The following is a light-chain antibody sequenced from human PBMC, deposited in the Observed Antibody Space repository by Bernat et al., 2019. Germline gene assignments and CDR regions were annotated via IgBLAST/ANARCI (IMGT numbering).Light chain of an antibody. Sequence: QSVLTQPPSASGTPGQRVTISCSGSTSNIGSNYVYWYQQLPGTAPKLLIYSNNQRPSAVPDRFSGSKSGTSASLAISGLRSEDEADYYCAAWDDSLRGRVFGGGTKLTVL. CDR3: AAWDDSLRGRV. V-gene: IGLV1-47*01. J-gene: IGLJ3*02. CDR1: TSNIGSNY. CDR2: SNN.